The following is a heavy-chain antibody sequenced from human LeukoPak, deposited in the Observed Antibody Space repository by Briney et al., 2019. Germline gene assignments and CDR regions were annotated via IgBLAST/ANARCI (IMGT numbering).Heavy chain of an antibody. V-gene: IGHV4-30-2*01. CDR1: GGSISSGGYS. CDR3: ARGNHYYDSSGYELPFDY. Sequence: SQTLSFTCAVSGGSISSGGYSWSWLRQPPGKGLEWIGYIYHSGSTYYNPSLKSLDTISVDRSKNQFSLKLSSVTAADTAVYYCARGNHYYDSSGYELPFDYWGQGTLVTVSS. D-gene: IGHD3-22*01. J-gene: IGHJ4*02. CDR2: IYHSGST.